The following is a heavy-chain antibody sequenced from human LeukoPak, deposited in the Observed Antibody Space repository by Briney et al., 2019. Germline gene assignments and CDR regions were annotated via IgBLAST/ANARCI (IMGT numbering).Heavy chain of an antibody. Sequence: GGSLRLSCAASGFTFSNAWMSWVRRAPGRGLEWVGRIKSKTDGGATDYAAPVKGRFTISRDDSKNTLYLQMNSLKTEDTAVYYXTXRHXYSYGYYFYYCGQGTLLTVSS. D-gene: IGHD5-18*01. CDR2: IKSKTDGGAT. J-gene: IGHJ4*02. V-gene: IGHV3-15*01. CDR3: TXRHXYSYGYYFYY. CDR1: GFTFSNAW.